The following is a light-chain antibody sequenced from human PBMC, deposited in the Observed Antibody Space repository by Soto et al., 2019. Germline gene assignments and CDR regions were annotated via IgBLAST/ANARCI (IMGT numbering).Light chain of an antibody. CDR2: EVS. V-gene: IGLV2-14*01. J-gene: IGLJ1*01. Sequence: QSVLTQPPSASGSPGQSITISCTGTSSDVGGYNYVSWYQQHPGNAPKLMIYEVSNRPSGVSNRFSGSKSGNTASLTISGLQAEDEADYYCSSYTSTTFYVFGTGTKVTVL. CDR3: SSYTSTTFYV. CDR1: SSDVGGYNY.